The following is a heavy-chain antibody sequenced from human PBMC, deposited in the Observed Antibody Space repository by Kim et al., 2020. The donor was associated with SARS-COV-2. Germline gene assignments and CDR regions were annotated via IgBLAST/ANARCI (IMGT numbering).Heavy chain of an antibody. V-gene: IGHV3-21*01. CDR3: ARTPLTGDSYFDY. CDR1: GFTFSSYS. CDR2: ISSSSSYI. J-gene: IGHJ4*02. Sequence: GGSLRLSCAASGFTFSSYSMNWVRQAPGKGLEWVSSISSSSSYIYYADSVKGRFTISRDNAKNSLYLQMNSLRAEDTAVYYCARTPLTGDSYFDYWGQGTLVTVSS. D-gene: IGHD7-27*01.